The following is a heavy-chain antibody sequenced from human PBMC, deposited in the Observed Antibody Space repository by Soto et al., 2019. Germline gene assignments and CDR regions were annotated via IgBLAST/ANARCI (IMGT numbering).Heavy chain of an antibody. CDR3: ARGGRGGAPKHFDY. Sequence: GGSLRLSCAASGFTFSSYDMHWVRQATGKGLEWVSAIGTAGDPYYPGSVKGRFTISRENAKNSLYLQMNSLRAGDTAVYYWARGGRGGAPKHFDYWGQGTLVTVSS. J-gene: IGHJ4*02. D-gene: IGHD3-16*01. CDR1: GFTFSSYD. V-gene: IGHV3-13*05. CDR2: IGTAGDP.